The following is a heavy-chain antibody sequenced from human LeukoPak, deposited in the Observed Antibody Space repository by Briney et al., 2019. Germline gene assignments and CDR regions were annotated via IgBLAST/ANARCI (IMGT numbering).Heavy chain of an antibody. CDR3: AKALISSGYYSSYYYYYMDV. Sequence: GGSLRLSCAASGFTFSSYGMHWVRQAPGKGLEWVAFIRYDGSNKYYADSVKGRFTISRDNSKNTLYLQMNSLRAEDTAVYYCAKALISSGYYSSYYYYYMDVWGKGTTVTVSS. CDR1: GFTFSSYG. CDR2: IRYDGSNK. V-gene: IGHV3-30*02. D-gene: IGHD3-22*01. J-gene: IGHJ6*03.